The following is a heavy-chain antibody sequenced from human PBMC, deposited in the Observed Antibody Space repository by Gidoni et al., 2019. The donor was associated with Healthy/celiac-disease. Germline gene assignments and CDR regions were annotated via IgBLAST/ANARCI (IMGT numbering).Heavy chain of an antibody. CDR2: ISSSGNT. CDR3: ARSDWERGYYFEY. V-gene: IGHV4-61*02. CDR1: GGSIDSNSYY. D-gene: IGHD3-9*01. Sequence: QVQLQESGPGLVKPSQTLSLTCTVSGGSIDSNSYYWSWIRQPAGKGLEWIGHISSSGNTRYNPSLKSRVTISRDTSKNQFSLHLSSVTATDTAVFFCARSDWERGYYFEYWGQGALVTVSS. J-gene: IGHJ4*02.